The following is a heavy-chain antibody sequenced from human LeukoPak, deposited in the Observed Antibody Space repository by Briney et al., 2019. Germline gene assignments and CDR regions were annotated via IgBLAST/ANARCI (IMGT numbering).Heavy chain of an antibody. CDR1: GFTLNGYW. Sequence: GGSLRLSCAAPGFTLNGYWMHWVRQAPGKGLVWVSRINSDGSTTSYADSVKGRFTISRDNSKNTLYLQMNSLRAEDTAVYFCAKYAYNWNAPDGFDMWGQGTMVIVSS. D-gene: IGHD1-1*01. J-gene: IGHJ3*02. CDR2: INSDGSTT. V-gene: IGHV3-74*01. CDR3: AKYAYNWNAPDGFDM.